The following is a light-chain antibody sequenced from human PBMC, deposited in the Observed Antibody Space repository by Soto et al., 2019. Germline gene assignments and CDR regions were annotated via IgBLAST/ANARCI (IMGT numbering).Light chain of an antibody. CDR2: WAS. J-gene: IGKJ4*01. Sequence: DIVMTQSPDSLAVSLGERATINCRSSQSVLYSSNNKNYLAWYQQKPGQPPKLLFYWASGRQSGVPDRFSGSGSWTDFTLTIRSLQAEDVAVYYCQQYFGTPLTFGGGTTVEIK. CDR1: QSVLYSSNNKNY. CDR3: QQYFGTPLT. V-gene: IGKV4-1*01.